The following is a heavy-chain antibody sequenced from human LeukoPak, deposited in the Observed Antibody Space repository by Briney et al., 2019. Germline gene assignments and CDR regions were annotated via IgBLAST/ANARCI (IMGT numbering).Heavy chain of an antibody. J-gene: IGHJ4*02. CDR1: GGSFSGYY. CDR2: INHSGST. V-gene: IGHV4-34*01. CDR3: ARVDSMVRGVIGYFDY. Sequence: SETLPLTCAVYGGSFSGYYWSWIRQPPGKGLEWIGEINHSGSTNYNPSLKSRVTISVDTSKNQFSLKLSSVTAADTAVYYCARVDSMVRGVIGYFDYWGQGTLVTVSS. D-gene: IGHD3-10*01.